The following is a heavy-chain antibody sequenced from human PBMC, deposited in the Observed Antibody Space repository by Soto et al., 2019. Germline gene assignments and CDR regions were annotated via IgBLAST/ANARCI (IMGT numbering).Heavy chain of an antibody. Sequence: EVQLVETGGGLIQPGGSLRLSCAASGLTVSSNYMNWVRQAPGKGLEWVSVLYSGGSTHYAGSVKGRFIISRDNSKNTLYLQMNSLRAEDTAVYYCARDRPGDEGDAFDIRGHGTMVTVSS. J-gene: IGHJ3*02. V-gene: IGHV3-53*02. CDR2: LYSGGST. CDR3: ARDRPGDEGDAFDI. D-gene: IGHD3-10*01. CDR1: GLTVSSNY.